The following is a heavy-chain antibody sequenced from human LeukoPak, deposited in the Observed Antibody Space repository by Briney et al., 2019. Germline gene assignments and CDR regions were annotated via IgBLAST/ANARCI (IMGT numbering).Heavy chain of an antibody. CDR1: GFTFSSYA. V-gene: IGHV3-23*01. D-gene: IGHD2-15*01. Sequence: GGSLRLSCAASGFTFSSYAMSWVRQAPGKGLEWVSAISGGGGSTYYADSVKGRFTISRDNSKNTLYLQMNSLRAEDTAVYYCAKSWGCSGGSCYSARQYYFDYWGQGTLVTVSS. CDR2: ISGGGGST. J-gene: IGHJ4*02. CDR3: AKSWGCSGGSCYSARQYYFDY.